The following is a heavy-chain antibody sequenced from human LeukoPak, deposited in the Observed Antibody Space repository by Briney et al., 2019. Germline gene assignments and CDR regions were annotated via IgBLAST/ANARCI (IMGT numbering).Heavy chain of an antibody. Sequence: SETLSLTCTVSGGSISSYYWSWIRQPPGKGLVWIGYIYYSGSTNYNPSLKSRVTISVDTSKNQFSLKLSSVTAADTAVYYCAGHLPYSNYCYYWGQGTLVTVSS. CDR2: IYYSGST. V-gene: IGHV4-59*01. CDR3: AGHLPYSNYCYY. D-gene: IGHD4-11*01. CDR1: GGSISSYY. J-gene: IGHJ4*02.